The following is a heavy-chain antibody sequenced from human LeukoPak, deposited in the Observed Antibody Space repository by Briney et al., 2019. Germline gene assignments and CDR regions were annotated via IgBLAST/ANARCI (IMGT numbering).Heavy chain of an antibody. V-gene: IGHV4-59*01. Sequence: SETPSLTCTVSGGSISSYYWSWIRQPPGTGLEWIGYIYYSGSTNYNPSLKSRVTISVDTSKNQFSLKLSSVTAADTAVYYCARGRDWFDPWGQGTLVTVSS. J-gene: IGHJ5*02. CDR1: GGSISSYY. CDR2: IYYSGST. CDR3: ARGRDWFDP.